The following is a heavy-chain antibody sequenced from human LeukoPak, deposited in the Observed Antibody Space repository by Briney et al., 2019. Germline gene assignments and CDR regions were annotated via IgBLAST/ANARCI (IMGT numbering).Heavy chain of an antibody. CDR2: IYYSGST. D-gene: IGHD1-1*01. CDR3: ARWGTGPTAFDY. Sequence: SETLSLTCTVSGGSISSSSYYWGWIRQPPGKGLEWIGSIYYSGSTYYNPSLKSRVTISVDTSKNQSSLKLSSVTAADTAVYYCARWGTGPTAFDYWGQGTLVTVSS. V-gene: IGHV4-39*01. J-gene: IGHJ4*02. CDR1: GGSISSSSYY.